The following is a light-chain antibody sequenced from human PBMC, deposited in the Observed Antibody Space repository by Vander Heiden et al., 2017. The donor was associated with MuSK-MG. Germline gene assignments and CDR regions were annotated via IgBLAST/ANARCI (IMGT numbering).Light chain of an antibody. CDR2: EDS. CDR1: SRDVGSYNL. J-gene: IGLJ1*01. Sequence: QSALAQPASVSGPPEQSITLSCTGTSRDVGSYNLVSWYQHHPGKAPKLIVYEDSKRPSGVSDRFSGSKSGNTASLTISGLQAEDEADYYCCSYAGSSTYVFGNGTKVTVL. CDR3: CSYAGSSTYV. V-gene: IGLV2-23*01.